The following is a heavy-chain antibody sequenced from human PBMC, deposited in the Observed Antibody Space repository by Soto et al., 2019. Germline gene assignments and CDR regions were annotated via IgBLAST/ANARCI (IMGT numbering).Heavy chain of an antibody. D-gene: IGHD2-15*01. V-gene: IGHV1-69*13. CDR1: RGTFSSYA. CDR3: ARGGSNRMPVPHFDY. Sequence: ASVKVSCKASRGTFSSYAISWVRQAPGQELEWMGGIIPIFGTANYAQKFQGRVTITADESTSTAYMELSSLRSDATAVYYCARGGSNRMPVPHFDYWGQGTLVTVSS. CDR2: IIPIFGTA. J-gene: IGHJ4*02.